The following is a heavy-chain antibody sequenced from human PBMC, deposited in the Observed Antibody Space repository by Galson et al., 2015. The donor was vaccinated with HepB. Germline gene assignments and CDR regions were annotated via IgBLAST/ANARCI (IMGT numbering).Heavy chain of an antibody. V-gene: IGHV1-3*01. CDR3: ASDRGYSGSDKGTFDY. D-gene: IGHD1-26*01. J-gene: IGHJ4*02. CDR2: INAGNDDI. CDR1: GYTFTSYA. Sequence: SVKVSCKASGYTFTSYAMHWVRQAPGQRLEWMGWINAGNDDIKYSQKFQGRVTITRDTSASTAYMELSSLRSEDTAMYYCASDRGYSGSDKGTFDYWGQGTLVTVSS.